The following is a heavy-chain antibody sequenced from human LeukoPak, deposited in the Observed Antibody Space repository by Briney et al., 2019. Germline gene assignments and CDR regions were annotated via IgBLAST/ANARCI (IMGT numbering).Heavy chain of an antibody. D-gene: IGHD2-15*01. CDR2: ISGSGPTI. Sequence: PGGSLRLSCAASGFTFSDYYMSWIRQAPGKGLEWVSYISGSGPTIFYADSVKGRSTISRDNAKNSLYLQMNSLRAEDTAVYYCARDFCSSGSCHEDYWGQGTLVTVSS. J-gene: IGHJ4*02. V-gene: IGHV3-11*01. CDR1: GFTFSDYY. CDR3: ARDFCSSGSCHEDY.